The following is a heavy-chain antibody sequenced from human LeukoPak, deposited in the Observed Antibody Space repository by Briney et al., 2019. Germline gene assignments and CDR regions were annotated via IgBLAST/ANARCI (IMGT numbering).Heavy chain of an antibody. D-gene: IGHD1-26*01. CDR3: ARGPTSGSYYYFDY. CDR1: GYTFTSYV. Sequence: ASVKVSCKASGYTFTSYVINWVRQATGQGLEWMGWMNPNSGNTVYAQKIQGRVTMTRNTSISTAYMELSSLRSEDTAVYYCARGPTSGSYYYFDYWGQGTLVTVSS. J-gene: IGHJ4*02. CDR2: MNPNSGNT. V-gene: IGHV1-8*01.